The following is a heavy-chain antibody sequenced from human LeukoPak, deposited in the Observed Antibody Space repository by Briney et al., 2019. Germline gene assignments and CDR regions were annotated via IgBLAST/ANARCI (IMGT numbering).Heavy chain of an antibody. Sequence: PSETLSLTCTVSGGSINSSTDYWGWIRQPPGKGLEWIGDLHYSGSTYYNPSLKSRVAISVDTSKNQFSLKLNSLTAADTAVYYCATRGQFWSRTKAGWFDPWGQGTLVTVSS. CDR1: GGSINSSTDY. CDR2: LHYSGST. CDR3: ATRGQFWSRTKAGWFDP. J-gene: IGHJ5*02. V-gene: IGHV4-39*01. D-gene: IGHD3-3*01.